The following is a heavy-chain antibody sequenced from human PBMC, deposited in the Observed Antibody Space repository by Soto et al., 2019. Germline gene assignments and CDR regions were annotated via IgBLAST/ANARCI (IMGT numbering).Heavy chain of an antibody. CDR1: RFTFSTYA. CDR2: IAYDGSNK. D-gene: IGHD3-22*01. J-gene: IGHJ4*02. Sequence: GGSLRLSCAPSRFTFSTYAMHWVRQAPGKGLEWVAVIAYDGSNKYYADSVKGRFTISRDNSKNTLYLQMNSLRAEDTAVYYCVTDPSSGGAYYFDYWGQGTRVTVFS. CDR3: VTDPSSGGAYYFDY. V-gene: IGHV3-30-3*01.